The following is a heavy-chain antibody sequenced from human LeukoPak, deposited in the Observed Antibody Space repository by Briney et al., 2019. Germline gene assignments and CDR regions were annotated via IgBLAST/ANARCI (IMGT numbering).Heavy chain of an antibody. J-gene: IGHJ4*02. D-gene: IGHD1-7*01. CDR1: GFTFRSYN. V-gene: IGHV3-23*01. Sequence: GGSLRLSCAASGFTFRSYNMIWVRQAPGEGLEWVSTIRGSGGITYYADSVKGRFTISRDESKNTLYLQMNSLRAEDTAVYYCAKGRGSNWDWGDCWGQGTLVTVSS. CDR3: AKGRGSNWDWGDC. CDR2: IRGSGGIT.